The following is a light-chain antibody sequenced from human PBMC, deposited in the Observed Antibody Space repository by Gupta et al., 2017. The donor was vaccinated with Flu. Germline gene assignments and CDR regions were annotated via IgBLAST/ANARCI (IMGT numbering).Light chain of an antibody. V-gene: IGLV3-19*01. CDR3: NSRDSSGPHCV. CDR2: GKD. Sequence: GQTVRITCQGDSLRSYYASWYQQKPGQAPVLVKYGKDNRPSGIPDRFSGSSSGNTASLTITGAQAEDEADYYCNSRDSSGPHCVFGGGTKLTVL. J-gene: IGLJ2*01. CDR1: SLRSYY.